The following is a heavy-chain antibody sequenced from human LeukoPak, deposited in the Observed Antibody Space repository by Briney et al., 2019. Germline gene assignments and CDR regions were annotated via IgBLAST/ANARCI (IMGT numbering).Heavy chain of an antibody. Sequence: GASVTVSCKASGYTFTSYAIHWVRQAPGQRLEWMGWINAGNGNTKYSQEFQGRVTITRDTSASTAYMELSSLRSEDMAVYYCARGTVGATVIDYWGQGTLVTVSS. V-gene: IGHV1-3*03. CDR1: GYTFTSYA. D-gene: IGHD1-26*01. CDR3: ARGTVGATVIDY. J-gene: IGHJ4*02. CDR2: INAGNGNT.